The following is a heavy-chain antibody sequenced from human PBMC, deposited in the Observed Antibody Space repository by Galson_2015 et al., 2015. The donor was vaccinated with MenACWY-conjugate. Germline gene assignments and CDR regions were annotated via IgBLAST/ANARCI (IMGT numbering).Heavy chain of an antibody. Sequence: SLRLSCAASGFTFSKCVMSWVRQAPGKGLEWVSDISGSGGDIDYADSVKGRFTISRDNSKNTVYLQMNSLRAEDTAVYHCAKGANYYDSSGKRYDAFDIWGQGTMVTVSS. CDR1: GFTFSKCV. CDR3: AKGANYYDSSGKRYDAFDI. CDR2: ISGSGGDI. J-gene: IGHJ3*02. D-gene: IGHD3-22*01. V-gene: IGHV3-23*01.